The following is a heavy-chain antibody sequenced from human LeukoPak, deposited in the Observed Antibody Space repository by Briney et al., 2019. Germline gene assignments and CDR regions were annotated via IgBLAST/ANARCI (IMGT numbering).Heavy chain of an antibody. J-gene: IGHJ6*04. V-gene: IGHV4-34*01. D-gene: IGHD3-3*02. CDR2: INHSGST. CDR1: GGSFSGYY. Sequence: PSETLSLTCAVYGGSFSGYYWSWIRQPPGKGLEWIGEINHSGSTNYNPSLKSRVTISVDTSKNQFSLKLSSVTAADTAVYYCARGGPAIFYYDYYGMDVWGKGTTVTVSS. CDR3: ARGGPAIFYYDYYGMDV.